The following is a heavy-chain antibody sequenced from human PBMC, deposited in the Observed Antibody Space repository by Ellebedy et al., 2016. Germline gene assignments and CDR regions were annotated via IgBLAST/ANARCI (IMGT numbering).Heavy chain of an antibody. J-gene: IGHJ4*02. CDR1: GYTLTELS. CDR3: AREYGRSSSSFYDY. Sequence: SVKVSXXVSGYTLTELSMHWVRQAPGQGLEWMGGIIPIFGTANYAQKFQGRVTITADESTSTAYMELSSLRSEDTAVYYCAREYGRSSSSFYDYWGQGTLVTVSS. V-gene: IGHV1-69*13. CDR2: IIPIFGTA. D-gene: IGHD6-6*01.